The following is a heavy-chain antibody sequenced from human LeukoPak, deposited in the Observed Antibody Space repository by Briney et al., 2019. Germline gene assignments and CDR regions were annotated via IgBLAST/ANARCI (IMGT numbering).Heavy chain of an antibody. V-gene: IGHV4-39*01. CDR1: GDSISSSDYY. J-gene: IGHJ4*02. D-gene: IGHD3-10*01. CDR3: ARYVVYGSGKYYFDY. Sequence: SETPSLTCTVSGDSISSSDYYWSWIRQPPGKELEWIASINYGGTTYYNPSLKSRVTISVDTSKNQFSLRLSSVTAADTAVYLCARYVVYGSGKYYFDYWGQGSLVTVSS. CDR2: INYGGTT.